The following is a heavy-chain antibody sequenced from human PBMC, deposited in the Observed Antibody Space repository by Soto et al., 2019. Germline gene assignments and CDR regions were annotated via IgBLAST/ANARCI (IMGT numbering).Heavy chain of an antibody. D-gene: IGHD1-7*01. Sequence: GGSLRLSCAASGFTFSTYALSWVRQAPGKGLEWVSAISANGQGIYYADSVRGRFTISRDNSKNTIFLHMDSLRAEDTAVYYCAKDRNYPRDQFHYWGQGTLVTLSS. V-gene: IGHV3-23*01. J-gene: IGHJ4*02. CDR2: ISANGQGI. CDR3: AKDRNYPRDQFHY. CDR1: GFTFSTYA.